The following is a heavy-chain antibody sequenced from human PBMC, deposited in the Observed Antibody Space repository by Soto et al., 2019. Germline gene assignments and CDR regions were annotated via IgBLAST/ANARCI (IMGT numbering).Heavy chain of an antibody. D-gene: IGHD5-18*01. V-gene: IGHV1-2*04. CDR2: INPNTGGT. J-gene: IGHJ3*02. Sequence: QVQLVQSGAEVKKPGASVKVSCKASGYTFTGYYMHWVRQATGQGLEWMGWINPNTGGTNSAQKFQGWVTMTRDTSISTADMQLTRLTSDDTAVYCCARGVTVDTVMVAVDIWGPGTMVTVSS. CDR1: GYTFTGYY. CDR3: ARGVTVDTVMVAVDI.